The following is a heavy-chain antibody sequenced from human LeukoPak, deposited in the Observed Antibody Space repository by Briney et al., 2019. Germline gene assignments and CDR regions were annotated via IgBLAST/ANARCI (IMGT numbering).Heavy chain of an antibody. V-gene: IGHV3-23*01. CDR2: ISGSGVYT. CDR3: AKDRDGYGPYYFDH. D-gene: IGHD5-18*01. Sequence: PGGPLRLSCAASGFTFSSYAMPWVRQAPGKGLEWVSGISGSGVYTSYADSVKGRFTISRDNSKNTVYLQMNSLRAEDTALYYCAKDRDGYGPYYFDHWGQGTLVTVSS. CDR1: GFTFSSYA. J-gene: IGHJ4*02.